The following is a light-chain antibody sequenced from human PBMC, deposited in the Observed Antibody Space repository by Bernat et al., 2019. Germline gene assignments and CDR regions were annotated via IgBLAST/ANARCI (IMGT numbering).Light chain of an antibody. J-gene: IGKJ1*01. V-gene: IGKV1-39*01. Sequence: DIQMTQSPSSLSAPVGDRVTITCRASQSISSSLNWYQQKPGKAPKLLIYAAPSLQSGFPSRFSGSGSGTDFTLTISSLQPEDFATYYCQQSYSTPWTFGQGTKVEIK. CDR2: AAP. CDR3: QQSYSTPWT. CDR1: QSISSS.